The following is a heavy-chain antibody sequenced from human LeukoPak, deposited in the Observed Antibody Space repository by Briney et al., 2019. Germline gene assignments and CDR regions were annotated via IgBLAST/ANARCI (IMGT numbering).Heavy chain of an antibody. CDR3: ARGDPLGNY. V-gene: IGHV3-74*01. CDR1: GFTFRTSW. J-gene: IGHJ4*02. Sequence: GGSLKLSCSASGFTFRTSWMHWVRQGPGKGLLWVAHINSDGGNTAYADSVKGRFTISRDNAKSTLYLQMNSLSSEDTAVYYCARGDPLGNYWGQGTLVTVSS. D-gene: IGHD7-27*01. CDR2: INSDGGNT.